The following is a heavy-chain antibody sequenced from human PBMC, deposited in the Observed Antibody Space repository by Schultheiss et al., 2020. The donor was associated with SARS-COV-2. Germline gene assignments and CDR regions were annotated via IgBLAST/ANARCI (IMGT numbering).Heavy chain of an antibody. V-gene: IGHV3-74*01. CDR1: GFTFSSYW. J-gene: IGHJ6*03. CDR2: INSDGSST. Sequence: GGSLRLSCAASGFTFSSYWMHWVRQAPGKGLVWVSRINSDGSSTSYADSVKGRFTISRDNAKNTLYLQMNSLRAEDTAVYYCAREGCSSTSCYTLMDYYYMDVWGKGTTGTVSS. CDR3: AREGCSSTSCYTLMDYYYMDV. D-gene: IGHD2-2*02.